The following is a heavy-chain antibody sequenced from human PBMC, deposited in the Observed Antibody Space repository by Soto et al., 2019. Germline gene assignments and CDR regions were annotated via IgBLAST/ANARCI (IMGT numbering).Heavy chain of an antibody. CDR1: GASISSGGYY. CDR2: IYYSGST. V-gene: IGHV4-31*02. Sequence: SETLSLTCTVSGASISSGGYYWSWIRQHPGKGLEWIGYIYYSGSTYYNPSLKSRVTISVDTSKNQFSLKLSSVTAADTAVYYCARTAPGGDPGYFDYWGQGTLVTVSS. CDR3: ARTAPGGDPGYFDY. D-gene: IGHD2-21*02. J-gene: IGHJ4*02.